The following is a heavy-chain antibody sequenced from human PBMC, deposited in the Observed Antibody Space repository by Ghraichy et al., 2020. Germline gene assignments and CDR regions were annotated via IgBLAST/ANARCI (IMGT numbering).Heavy chain of an antibody. Sequence: GGSLRLSCAASGFTFSDYYMSWIRQAPGKGLEWVSYISSSGSTIYYADSVKGRFTISRGNAKNSLYLQMNSLRAEDTAVYYCARAVNSASSSGSYKKRGYYFDYWGQGTLVTVSS. J-gene: IGHJ4*02. CDR3: ARAVNSASSSGSYKKRGYYFDY. CDR2: ISSSGSTI. V-gene: IGHV3-11*01. D-gene: IGHD1-26*01. CDR1: GFTFSDYY.